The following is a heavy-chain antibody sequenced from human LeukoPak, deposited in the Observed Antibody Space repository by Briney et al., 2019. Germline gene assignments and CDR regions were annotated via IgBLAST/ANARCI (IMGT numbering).Heavy chain of an antibody. CDR1: GGSISSYY. D-gene: IGHD3-22*01. CDR2: IHYTGST. Sequence: SETLSLTCSVSGGSISSYYWSWIRQHTGKGLEWIGYIHYTGSTNYNPSLKSRVTMSLDTSKNQFSMELMSVTAADTAVYYCARWNYFDNSGYYSDWYFDLWGRGTLVTVSS. CDR3: ARWNYFDNSGYYSDWYFDL. J-gene: IGHJ2*01. V-gene: IGHV4-59*08.